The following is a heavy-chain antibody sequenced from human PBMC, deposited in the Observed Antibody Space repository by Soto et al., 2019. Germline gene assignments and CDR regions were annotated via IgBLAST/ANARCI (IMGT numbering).Heavy chain of an antibody. CDR1: GYTFTSYD. CDR2: MNPNSGNT. CDR3: ASTNPYIAVVHDAYDI. Sequence: GASVKVSCKASGYTFTSYDINWVRQATGQGLEWMGWMNPNSGNTGYAQKFQGRVTMTRNTSISTAYMELSSLRSEDTAVYYCASTNPYIAVVHDAYDIWGQGTMVTVAS. D-gene: IGHD6-19*01. J-gene: IGHJ3*02. V-gene: IGHV1-8*01.